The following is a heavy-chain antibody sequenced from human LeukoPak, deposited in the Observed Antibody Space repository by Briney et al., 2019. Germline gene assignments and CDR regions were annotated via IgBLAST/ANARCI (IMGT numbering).Heavy chain of an antibody. CDR2: IYYSGST. J-gene: IGHJ5*02. CDR3: ARGGIVGSRTNWFDP. D-gene: IGHD1-26*01. CDR1: GGSISSSSYY. V-gene: IGHV4-39*07. Sequence: SETLSLTCTVSGGSISSSSYYWGWIRQPPGKGLEWIGSIYYSGSTYYNPSLKSRITISVDTSKNQFSLKLSSVTAADTAVYYCARGGIVGSRTNWFDPWGQGILVTVSS.